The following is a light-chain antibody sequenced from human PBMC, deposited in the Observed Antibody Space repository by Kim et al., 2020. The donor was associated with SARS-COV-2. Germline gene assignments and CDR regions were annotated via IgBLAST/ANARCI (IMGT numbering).Light chain of an antibody. CDR1: QSVSSN. J-gene: IGKJ4*01. V-gene: IGKV3-11*01. CDR2: DAS. CDR3: QQRSNWPLT. Sequence: SPGERATLSCRARQSVSSNLAWYQQKPGQAPRLLIYDASNRATGIPARFSGGGSGTDFTLTISSLEPEDFAVYYCQQRSNWPLTFGGGTKVDIK.